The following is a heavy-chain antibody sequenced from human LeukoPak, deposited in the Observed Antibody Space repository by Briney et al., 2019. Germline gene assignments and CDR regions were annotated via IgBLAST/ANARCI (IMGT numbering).Heavy chain of an antibody. D-gene: IGHD6-19*01. V-gene: IGHV1-2*02. J-gene: IGHJ4*02. CDR2: INPNSGDT. Sequence: ASVKVSCKASGYTFTDYYINWVRQAPGQGLEWIGWINPNSGDTNYAQKFQDRVTMTRDTSISTAYIELNFLRSDDTAVYYCARDRRRSSGWPFDYWGQGTLVTVSS. CDR1: GYTFTDYY. CDR3: ARDRRRSSGWPFDY.